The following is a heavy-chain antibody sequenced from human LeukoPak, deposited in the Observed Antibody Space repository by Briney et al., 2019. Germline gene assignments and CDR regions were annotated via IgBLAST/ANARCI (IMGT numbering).Heavy chain of an antibody. V-gene: IGHV3-23*01. CDR2: ISGSGGST. Sequence: PGGSLRLSCAASGFTFSSYAMSWVRQAPGKGLEWVSAISGSGGSTYYADSVKGRFTISRDNSKNTLYLQMNSLRAEDTAVYYYAKTLRYFDWPPEGDYWGQGTLVTVSS. D-gene: IGHD3-9*01. J-gene: IGHJ4*02. CDR1: GFTFSSYA. CDR3: AKTLRYFDWPPEGDY.